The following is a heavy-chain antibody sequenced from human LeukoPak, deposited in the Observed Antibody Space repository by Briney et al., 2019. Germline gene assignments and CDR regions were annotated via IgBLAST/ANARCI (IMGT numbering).Heavy chain of an antibody. Sequence: GGSLKLSCAASGFTFSGSAMHWVRQPSGKGLEWVGRIRSKANSYATAYAASVKGRFTISRDDSKNTAYLQMNSLKTEDTAVYYCTRRVVAGVNFDDWGQGTLVTVSS. V-gene: IGHV3-73*01. CDR2: IRSKANSYAT. D-gene: IGHD2-15*01. CDR1: GFTFSGSA. CDR3: TRRVVAGVNFDD. J-gene: IGHJ4*02.